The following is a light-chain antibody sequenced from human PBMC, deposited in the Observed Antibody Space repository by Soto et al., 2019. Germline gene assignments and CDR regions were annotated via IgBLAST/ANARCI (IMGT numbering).Light chain of an antibody. J-gene: IGKJ1*01. CDR3: LQSCISGT. CDR2: DAS. CDR1: QSISSW. V-gene: IGKV1-5*01. Sequence: DIQMTQSHSTLSATAGDRVTITCRASQSISSWLAWYQHKPGKAPKLLIYDASNLDSGVPSRFSGSGSGTDFTLTIIILEPEDFPVYYSLQSCISGTFSQGTKVDIK.